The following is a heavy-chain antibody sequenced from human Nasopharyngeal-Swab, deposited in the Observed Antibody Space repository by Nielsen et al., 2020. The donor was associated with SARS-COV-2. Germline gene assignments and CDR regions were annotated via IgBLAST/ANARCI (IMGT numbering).Heavy chain of an antibody. D-gene: IGHD3-3*01. J-gene: IGHJ5*02. CDR2: IYYSGST. V-gene: IGHV4-39*01. CDR3: ASSPFRITIFGVVIGNWFDP. Sequence: WIRQPPGKGLEWIGSIYYSGSTYYNPSLKSRVTISVDTSKNQFSLKLSSVTAADTAVYYCASSPFRITIFGVVIGNWFDPRGQGTLVTVSS.